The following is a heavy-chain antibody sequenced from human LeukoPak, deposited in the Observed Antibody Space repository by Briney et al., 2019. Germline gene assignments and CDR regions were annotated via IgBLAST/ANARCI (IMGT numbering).Heavy chain of an antibody. Sequence: SVKVSCKTSGGTLRTHIFSWVRQAPGQGLEWMGRITPIIETTNYAQRFQGRVTITADPYTGTVYMEMSNLRSDDTAIYYCTRVNLRGSKYNWFDPWGQGTPVTVSS. CDR1: GGTLRTHI. V-gene: IGHV1-69*08. CDR2: ITPIIETT. CDR3: TRVNLRGSKYNWFDP. J-gene: IGHJ5*02. D-gene: IGHD4-11*01.